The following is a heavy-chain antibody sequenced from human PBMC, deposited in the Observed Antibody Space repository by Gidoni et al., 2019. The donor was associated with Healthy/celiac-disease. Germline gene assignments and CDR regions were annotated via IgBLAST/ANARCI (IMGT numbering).Heavy chain of an antibody. J-gene: IGHJ4*02. CDR3: ARSLRSSHIVVVIATYFDY. V-gene: IGHV3-7*03. CDR1: GSTLSSYW. D-gene: IGHD2-21*01. CDR2: RKQDGSEK. Sequence: EVQLVESGGGLVEPGGSLRLSCAVSGSTLSSYWMRWVRQAPGKGLEWVANRKQDGSEKYYVDSVKGRFTISRDNAKNSLYLQMNSLRAEDTAVYYCARSLRSSHIVVVIATYFDYWGQGTLVTVSS.